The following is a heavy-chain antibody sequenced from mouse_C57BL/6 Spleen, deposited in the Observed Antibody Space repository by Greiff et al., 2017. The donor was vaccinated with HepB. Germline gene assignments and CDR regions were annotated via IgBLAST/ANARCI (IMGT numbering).Heavy chain of an antibody. Sequence: VQLQQSGTVLARPGASVKMSCKTSGYTFTSYWMHWVKQRPGQGLEWIGAIYPGNSDTSYNQKFKGKAKLTAVTSASTAYMELSILTNEDSAVYYCTITTVVEDYAMDYWGQGTSVTVSS. J-gene: IGHJ4*01. CDR2: IYPGNSDT. D-gene: IGHD1-1*01. CDR1: GYTFTSYW. CDR3: TITTVVEDYAMDY. V-gene: IGHV1-5*01.